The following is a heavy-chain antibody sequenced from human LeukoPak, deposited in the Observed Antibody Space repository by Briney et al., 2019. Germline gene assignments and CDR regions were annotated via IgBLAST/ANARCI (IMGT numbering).Heavy chain of an antibody. Sequence: ASVKVSCKVSGYTLTELSMHWVRQAPGKGLEWMGGFDPEDGETIYAQKFQGRVTMTEDTSTDTAYMELSSLRSEHTAVYYCAKGYYYDSSGYFDSFDIWGQGTMVTVSS. J-gene: IGHJ3*02. CDR2: FDPEDGET. V-gene: IGHV1-24*01. D-gene: IGHD3-22*01. CDR1: GYTLTELS. CDR3: AKGYYYDSSGYFDSFDI.